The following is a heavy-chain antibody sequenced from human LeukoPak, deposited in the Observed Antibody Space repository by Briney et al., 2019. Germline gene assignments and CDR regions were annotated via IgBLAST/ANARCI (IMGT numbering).Heavy chain of an antibody. V-gene: IGHV3-53*01. CDR3: APYGSGRRPYYYYYGMDV. CDR1: GFTVSSNY. D-gene: IGHD3-10*01. Sequence: GGSLRLSCAASGFTVSSNYMSWVRQAPGKGLEWVSVIYSGGSTYYADSVKGRFTISRDNSKNTLYLQMNSLRAEDTAVYYCAPYGSGRRPYYYYYGMDVWGQGTTVTVSS. CDR2: IYSGGST. J-gene: IGHJ6*02.